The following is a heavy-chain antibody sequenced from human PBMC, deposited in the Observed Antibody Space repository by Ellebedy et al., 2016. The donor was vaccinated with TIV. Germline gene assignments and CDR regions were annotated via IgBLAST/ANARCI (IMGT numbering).Heavy chain of an antibody. V-gene: IGHV3-7*04. D-gene: IGHD2-8*02. CDR1: GFPFSTYW. CDR3: TRARGVTGAVDY. Sequence: PGGSLRLSCAASGFPFSTYWMHWVRQTPGQGLEWVAYIKQAGSEQYYVASVKGRFTISRDNSKNTLYCQMHNLSVEDTAVYYCTRARGVTGAVDYWGQGTLVTVSS. J-gene: IGHJ4*02. CDR2: IKQAGSEQ.